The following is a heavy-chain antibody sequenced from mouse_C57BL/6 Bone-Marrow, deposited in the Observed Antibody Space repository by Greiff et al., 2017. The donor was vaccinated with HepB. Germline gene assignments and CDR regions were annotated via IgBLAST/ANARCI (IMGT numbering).Heavy chain of an antibody. J-gene: IGHJ3*01. CDR2: IDPENGDT. Sequence: VHVKQSGAELVRPGASVKLSCTASGFNIKDDYMHWVKQRPEQGLEWIGWIDPENGDTEYASKFQGKATITADTSSNTAYLQLSSLTSEDTAVYYCTTDYGSGWFAYWGQGTLVTVSA. CDR3: TTDYGSGWFAY. CDR1: GFNIKDDY. D-gene: IGHD1-1*01. V-gene: IGHV14-4*01.